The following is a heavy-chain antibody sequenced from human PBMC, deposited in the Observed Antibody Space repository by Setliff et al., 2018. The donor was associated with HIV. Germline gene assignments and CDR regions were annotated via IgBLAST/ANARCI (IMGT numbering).Heavy chain of an antibody. CDR3: ARVRYCSGISCYGYFDL. CDR2: IHQSGST. CDR1: GASISSYY. J-gene: IGHJ2*01. D-gene: IGHD2-15*01. Sequence: SETLSLTCTVSGASISSYYWGWIRQPPGKGLEWIGSIHQSGSTYYNPSLKSRVTISVDTSKNQFSLNLNSVTAADTAVYYCARVRYCSGISCYGYFDLWGRGTLVTVSS. V-gene: IGHV4-38-2*02.